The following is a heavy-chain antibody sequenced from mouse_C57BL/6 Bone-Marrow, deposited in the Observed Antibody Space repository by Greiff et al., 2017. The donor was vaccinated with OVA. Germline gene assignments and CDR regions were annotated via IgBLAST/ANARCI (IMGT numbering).Heavy chain of an antibody. V-gene: IGHV1-69*01. CDR2: IDPSDSYT. Sequence: QVQLQQPGAELVMPGASVKLSCKASGYTFTSYWMHWVKQRPGQGLEWIGEIDPSDSYTNYNQKFKGKSTLTVDKSSSTAYMQLSSLTSEDSAVYYCARGGYYRFDYCGQGTTLTVSS. CDR3: ARGGYYRFDY. CDR1: GYTFTSYW. J-gene: IGHJ2*01. D-gene: IGHD2-3*01.